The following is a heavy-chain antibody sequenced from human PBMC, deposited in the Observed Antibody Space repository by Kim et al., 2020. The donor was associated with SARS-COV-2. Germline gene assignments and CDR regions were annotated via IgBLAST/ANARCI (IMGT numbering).Heavy chain of an antibody. CDR3: AKGSFGYSYY. D-gene: IGHD5-18*01. CDR2: ISYDGCNI. Sequence: GGSLRLSCAASGFTFSSYGMHWVRQAPGQGLEWVAVISYDGCNIYYADSVTGRVTISSDNSKNTLNLQMNSLSAEDTAASYCAKGSFGYSYYWRLGT. V-gene: IGHV3-30*18. J-gene: IGHJ4*02. CDR1: GFTFSSYG.